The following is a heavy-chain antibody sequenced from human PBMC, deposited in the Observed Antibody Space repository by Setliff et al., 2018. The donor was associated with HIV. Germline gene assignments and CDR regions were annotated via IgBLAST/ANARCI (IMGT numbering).Heavy chain of an antibody. D-gene: IGHD3-9*01. V-gene: IGHV4-39*07. CDR1: GGSISSNSYY. CDR2: IYHSGRT. Sequence: SETLSLTCTVSGGSISSNSYYWGWIRQPPGKGLEWIGSIYHSGRTYYNPSLKGRVTISVDTSKNQFSLKLTSVTAADTAVYYCARDQPQDYDSLTGYYTGRYFDYWGRGTLVTVSS. J-gene: IGHJ4*02. CDR3: ARDQPQDYDSLTGYYTGRYFDY.